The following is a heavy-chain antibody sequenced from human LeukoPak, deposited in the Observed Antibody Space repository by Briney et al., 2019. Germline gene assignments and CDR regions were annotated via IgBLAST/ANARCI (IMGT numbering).Heavy chain of an antibody. CDR2: INPNSGGT. V-gene: IGHV1-2*02. J-gene: IGHJ3*02. CDR1: GYTFTAYS. CDR3: ARDLDYYGSGSFFNI. Sequence: ASVKVSCKDSGYTFTAYSMHWVRQAPGQGLEWMGWINPNSGGTNYAQKFQGRVTMTRDTSITTAYMELSRLRSDDTAVYYCARDLDYYGSGSFFNIWGQGTMVTVSS. D-gene: IGHD3-10*01.